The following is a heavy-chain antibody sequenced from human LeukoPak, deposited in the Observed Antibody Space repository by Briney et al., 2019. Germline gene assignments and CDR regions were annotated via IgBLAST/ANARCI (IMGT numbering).Heavy chain of an antibody. CDR3: AKTGSVAGTVVLDY. Sequence: GGSLRLSCAASGLTLSSYSMNWVRQAPGKRLEWVSYISSGSSIIFYADTVKGRFTISRDNYKNTLYLQMNSLRAEDTAVYYCAKTGSVAGTVVLDYWGQGTLVTVSS. D-gene: IGHD6-19*01. J-gene: IGHJ4*02. CDR1: GLTLSSYS. V-gene: IGHV3-48*01. CDR2: ISSGSSII.